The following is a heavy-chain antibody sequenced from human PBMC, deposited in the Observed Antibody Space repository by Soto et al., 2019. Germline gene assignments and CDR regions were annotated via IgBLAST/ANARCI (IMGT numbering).Heavy chain of an antibody. CDR2: IIPIFGTA. CDR3: ARSLPSGMGMDV. V-gene: IGHV1-69*13. D-gene: IGHD3-10*01. Sequence: GASVKVSCTASGCTFSSYAISWVRQAPGQGLEWMGGIIPIFGTANYAQKFQGRVTITADESTSTAYMELSSLRSEDTAVYYCARSLPSGMGMDVWGQGTTVTVSS. CDR1: GCTFSSYA. J-gene: IGHJ6*02.